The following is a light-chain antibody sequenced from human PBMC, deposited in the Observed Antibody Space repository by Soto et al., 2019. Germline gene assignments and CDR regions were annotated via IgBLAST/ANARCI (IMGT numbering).Light chain of an antibody. CDR3: QVWDSSSDRLV. CDR1: NIGSKS. J-gene: IGLJ1*01. CDR2: DDS. V-gene: IGLV3-21*02. Sequence: SYELTQPPSVSVAPGQTARITCGGNNIGSKSVHWYQQKPGQAPVLVVYDDSDRPSGIPERFSGSNSGNTATLTISRAEAGDEADYYCQVWDSSSDRLVFGTGTKVTVL.